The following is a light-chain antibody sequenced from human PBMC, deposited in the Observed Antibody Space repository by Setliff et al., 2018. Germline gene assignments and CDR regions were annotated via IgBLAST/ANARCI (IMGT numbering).Light chain of an antibody. CDR1: QDIGSW. J-gene: IGKJ1*01. V-gene: IGKV1-12*01. CDR3: HQAEGLPIT. Sequence: DIQMTQSPSSVSASVGDRVTIPCRASQDIGSWLAWYQQMPGKAPKALIYGASTLQSGFPSRFSGNGSGTDFTLTISSLQPEDFASYYCHQAEGLPITFGQGTKVDIK. CDR2: GAS.